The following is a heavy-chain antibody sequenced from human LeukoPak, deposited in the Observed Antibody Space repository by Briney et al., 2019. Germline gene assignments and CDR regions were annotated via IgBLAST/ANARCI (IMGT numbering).Heavy chain of an antibody. D-gene: IGHD3-9*01. CDR2: IYTSGST. CDR1: GGSISSYY. V-gene: IGHV4-4*07. CDR3: ARGPDYDILTGYYGIQADAFDI. Sequence: SETLSLTCTVSGGSISSYYWSWIRQPAGKGLEWIGRIYTSGSTNYNPSLKSRVTMSVDTSKNQFSLKLSSVTAADTAVYYCARGPDYDILTGYYGIQADAFDIWGQGTMVTVFS. J-gene: IGHJ3*02.